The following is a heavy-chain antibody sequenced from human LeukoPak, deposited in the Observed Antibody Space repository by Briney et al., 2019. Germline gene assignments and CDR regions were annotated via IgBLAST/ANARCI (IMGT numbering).Heavy chain of an antibody. D-gene: IGHD2-8*01. V-gene: IGHV4-59*01. CDR1: GGSISSYY. CDR3: ARGQIGPNGATQYTYFDY. CDR2: IYYSGST. Sequence: SETLSLTCTVSGGSISSYYWSWIRQPPGKGLEWIGYIYYSGSTNYNPSLKSRVTISVDTSKNQFSLKLSSVTAADTAVYYCARGQIGPNGATQYTYFDYWGQGTPVTVSS. J-gene: IGHJ4*02.